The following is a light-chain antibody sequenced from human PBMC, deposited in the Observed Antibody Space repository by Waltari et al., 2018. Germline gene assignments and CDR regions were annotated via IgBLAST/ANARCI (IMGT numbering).Light chain of an antibody. Sequence: QLVLTQSPSASASLGASVKLTCTLSSGHSSNIIAWHQQQPEKGPRYLMKVNRDGSHSKGDEIPDRFSGSSSGAECYLTISSLQSEDEADYYCQTGGHGTWVFGGGTKLTVL. CDR2: VNRDGSH. CDR1: SGHSSNI. J-gene: IGLJ3*02. V-gene: IGLV4-69*01. CDR3: QTGGHGTWV.